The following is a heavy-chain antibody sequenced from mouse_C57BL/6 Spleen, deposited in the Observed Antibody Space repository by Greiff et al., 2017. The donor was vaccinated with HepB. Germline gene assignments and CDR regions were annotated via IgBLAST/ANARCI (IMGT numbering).Heavy chain of an antibody. Sequence: QVQLQQPGAELVKPGASVKLSCKASGYTFTSYWMQWVKQRPGQGLEWIGEIDPSDSYTNYNQKFKGKATLTVDTSSSTAYMQLSSLTSEDSAVYYCARGGTTVVGCDYWGQGTTLTVSS. D-gene: IGHD1-1*01. CDR1: GYTFTSYW. V-gene: IGHV1-50*01. CDR2: IDPSDSYT. J-gene: IGHJ2*01. CDR3: ARGGTTVVGCDY.